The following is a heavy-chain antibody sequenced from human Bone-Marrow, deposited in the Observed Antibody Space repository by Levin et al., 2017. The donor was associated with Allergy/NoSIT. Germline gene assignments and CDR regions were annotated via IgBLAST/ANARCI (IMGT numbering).Heavy chain of an antibody. CDR2: IYHGSRLPYRGTT. CDR1: GGSVQSAGYS. D-gene: IGHD2/OR15-2a*01. CDR3: VRGYYYHSTGYFLPYVYDV. V-gene: IGHV4-30-2*01. J-gene: IGHJ3*01. Sequence: SQTLSLTCTVSGGSVQSAGYSWGWVRQPPGRRLEFIGYIYHGSRLPYRGTTHYNPSLESRLSVSVDRSKNHFSLSLESVTAAYTAVYHCVRGYYYHSTGYFLPYVYDVWGPGILVIVS.